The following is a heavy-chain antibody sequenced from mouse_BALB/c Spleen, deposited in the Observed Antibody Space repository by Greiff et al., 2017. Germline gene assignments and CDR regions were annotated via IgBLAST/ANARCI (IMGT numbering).Heavy chain of an antibody. Sequence: EVKLMESGAELVKPGASVKLSCTASGFNIKDTYMHWVKQRPEQGLEWIGRIDPANGNTKYDPKFQGKATITADTSSNTAYLQLSSLTSEDTAVYYCATLRYGPHYYAMDYWGQGTSVTVSS. D-gene: IGHD1-1*01. CDR3: ATLRYGPHYYAMDY. CDR2: IDPANGNT. V-gene: IGHV14-3*02. J-gene: IGHJ4*01. CDR1: GFNIKDTY.